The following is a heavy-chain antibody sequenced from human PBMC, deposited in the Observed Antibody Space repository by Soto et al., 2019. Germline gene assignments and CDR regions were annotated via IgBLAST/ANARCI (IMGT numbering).Heavy chain of an antibody. CDR2: ISGSGGST. Sequence: GGSLRLSCAASGFTFSSYAMSWVRQAPGKGLEWVSAISGSGGSTYYADSVKGRFTISRDNSKNTLYLQMNSLRAEDTAVYYCAKGSAPNYYDSSGMYYFDYWGQGTLVTVSS. J-gene: IGHJ4*02. D-gene: IGHD3-22*01. CDR1: GFTFSSYA. V-gene: IGHV3-23*01. CDR3: AKGSAPNYYDSSGMYYFDY.